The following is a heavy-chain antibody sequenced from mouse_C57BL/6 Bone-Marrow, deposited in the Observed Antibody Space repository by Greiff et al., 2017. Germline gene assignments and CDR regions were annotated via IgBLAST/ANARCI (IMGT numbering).Heavy chain of an antibody. V-gene: IGHV1-15*01. D-gene: IGHD2-5*01. J-gene: IGHJ4*01. CDR2: IDPETGGT. CDR1: GYTFTDYE. Sequence: QVQLKESGAELVRPGASVTLSCKASGYTFTDYEMHWVKQTPVHGLEWIGAIDPETGGTAYNQKFKGKAILTADKSSSTAYMELCSLTSEDSAVYYCTRSAYYSNYLFFYYYAMDYWGQGTSVTVSS. CDR3: TRSAYYSNYLFFYYYAMDY.